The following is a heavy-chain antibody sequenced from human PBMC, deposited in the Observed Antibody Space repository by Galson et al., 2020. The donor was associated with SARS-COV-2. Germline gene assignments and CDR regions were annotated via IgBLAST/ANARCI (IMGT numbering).Heavy chain of an antibody. CDR1: GFTFRTHW. J-gene: IGHJ6*02. CDR3: ARGASSWYEDNYGMDV. V-gene: IGHV3-7*01. CDR2: IKQDGSEK. Sequence: GGSLRLSCAASGFTFRTHWMTWVRQAPGKGLEWVANIKQDGSEKYYADSVRGHFTISRDNAKNSLYLQMNSLRAEDTAVYYCARGASSWYEDNYGMDVWGQGTTVLVSS. D-gene: IGHD6-13*01.